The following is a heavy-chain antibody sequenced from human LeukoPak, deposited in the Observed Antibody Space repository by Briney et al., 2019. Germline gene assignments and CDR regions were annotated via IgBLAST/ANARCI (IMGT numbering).Heavy chain of an antibody. J-gene: IGHJ3*02. D-gene: IGHD1-26*01. V-gene: IGHV4-4*07. CDR2: IYTSGST. CDR3: ARDLQWELLMGDDAFDI. Sequence: SETLSLTCTVSGGSISSYYWSWIRQPAGKGLEWVGRIYTSGSTNYNPTLKSRVTMSVDTSKNQFSLKLSSVTAADTAVYYCARDLQWELLMGDDAFDIWGQGTMVTVSS. CDR1: GGSISSYY.